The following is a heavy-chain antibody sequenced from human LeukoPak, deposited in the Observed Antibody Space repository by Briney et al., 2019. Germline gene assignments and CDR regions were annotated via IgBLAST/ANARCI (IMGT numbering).Heavy chain of an antibody. J-gene: IGHJ4*02. Sequence: ETLSLTCTVSGGSISSYYWSWIRQPPGKGLEWIGYIYYSGSTNYNPSLKSRVTISVGTSKNQFSLKLSSVTAADTAVYYCAREEGYDSSGYYFDYWGQGTLVTVSS. D-gene: IGHD3-22*01. CDR3: AREEGYDSSGYYFDY. CDR2: IYYSGST. CDR1: GGSISSYY. V-gene: IGHV4-59*01.